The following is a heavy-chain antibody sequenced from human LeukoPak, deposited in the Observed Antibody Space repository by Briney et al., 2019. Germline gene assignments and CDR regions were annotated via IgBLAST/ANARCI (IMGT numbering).Heavy chain of an antibody. CDR3: TRQGGYCSSTSCYVGY. CDR1: GFTFSGSA. CDR2: IRSKANSYAT. D-gene: IGHD2-2*01. J-gene: IGHJ4*02. V-gene: IGHV3-73*01. Sequence: GGSLRLSCAASGFTFSGSAMHWVRQASGQGLEWVGRIRSKANSYATAYAASVKGRFTICRDDSKNTAYLQMNSLKTEDTAVYYCTRQGGYCSSTSCYVGYWGQGTLVTVSS.